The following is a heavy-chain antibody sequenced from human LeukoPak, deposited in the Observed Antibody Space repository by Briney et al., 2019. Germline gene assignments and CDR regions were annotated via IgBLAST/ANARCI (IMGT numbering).Heavy chain of an antibody. Sequence: GGSLRLSCAASGFTFTNFWMNWVRQTPGKGLMWVSRIQTDGSTRYAESVKGRFTISRDNAKNTVYLQMNTLSAEDTAIYYCARGLHRNDFNWFDSWGQGTLVTVSS. CDR3: ARGLHRNDFNWFDS. J-gene: IGHJ5*01. CDR1: GFTFTNFW. V-gene: IGHV3-74*01. D-gene: IGHD1-14*01. CDR2: IQTDGST.